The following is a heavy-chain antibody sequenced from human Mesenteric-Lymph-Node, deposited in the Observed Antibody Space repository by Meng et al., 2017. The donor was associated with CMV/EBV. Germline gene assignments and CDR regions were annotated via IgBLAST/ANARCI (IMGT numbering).Heavy chain of an antibody. CDR2: ISYDASDI. J-gene: IGHJ4*02. CDR1: GFAVSSYG. D-gene: IGHD3-9*01. CDR3: AREGYYKAPSYFDY. Sequence: SGFAVSSYGIHWVSQAPGKGREGVAFISYDASDIFYADSVKGRFTISRDTSMNTVFLQMNSLRAEDTAVYYCAREGYYKAPSYFDYWGQGTLVTVSS. V-gene: IGHV3-30*03.